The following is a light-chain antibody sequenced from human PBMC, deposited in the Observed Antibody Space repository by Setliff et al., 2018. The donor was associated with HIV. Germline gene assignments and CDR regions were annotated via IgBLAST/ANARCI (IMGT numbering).Light chain of an antibody. Sequence: SYELTQPPSVSVAPGKTARITCGGNNIGSKSVHWYQQKPGQAPVLVVYDDYDRPSGIPERFSGSNSGNTATLTISRVEAGDEADYYCQVWDSSSDHHVFGTGTKV. J-gene: IGLJ1*01. CDR2: DDY. V-gene: IGLV3-21*03. CDR1: NIGSKS. CDR3: QVWDSSSDHHV.